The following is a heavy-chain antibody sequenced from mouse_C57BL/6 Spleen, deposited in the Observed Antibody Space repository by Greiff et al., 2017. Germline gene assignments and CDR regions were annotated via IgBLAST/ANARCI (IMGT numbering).Heavy chain of an antibody. J-gene: IGHJ4*01. V-gene: IGHV10-1*01. CDR3: EAFDDGYYGYAMDY. CDR2: IRSKSNNYAT. Sequence: EVQVVESGGGLVQPKGSLKLSCAASGFSFNTYAMNWVRQAPGKGLEWVARIRSKSNNYATYYADSVKDRFTISRDDSESMLYLQMNNLKTEDTAMYYCEAFDDGYYGYAMDYWGQGTSGPVSS. D-gene: IGHD2-3*01. CDR1: GFSFNTYA.